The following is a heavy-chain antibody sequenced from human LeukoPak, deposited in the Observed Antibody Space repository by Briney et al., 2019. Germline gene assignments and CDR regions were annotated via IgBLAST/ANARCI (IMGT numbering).Heavy chain of an antibody. CDR2: SRDKAKSFTT. V-gene: IGHV3-72*01. CDR3: VKYDYGDPDY. J-gene: IGHJ4*02. CDR1: GFTFSNFA. D-gene: IGHD4-17*01. Sequence: GGSLRLSCAASGFTFSNFAMTWVRQAPGKGLEWVGRSRDKAKSFTTDYAASVKGRFTISRDDSKNSLYLQMNSLKSEDTAVYYCVKYDYGDPDYWGQGTLVTVSS.